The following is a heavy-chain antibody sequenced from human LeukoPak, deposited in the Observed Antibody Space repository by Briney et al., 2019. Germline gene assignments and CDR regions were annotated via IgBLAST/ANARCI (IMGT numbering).Heavy chain of an antibody. V-gene: IGHV3-21*01. D-gene: IGHD5/OR15-5a*01. CDR3: ARSRSVSNYKGMDV. CDR1: GFTLSDYS. CDR2: ISSSSDYI. J-gene: IGHJ6*02. Sequence: GGSLRLSCPASGFTLSDYSMSWVGQAPGKGLEWVSSISSSSDYIYYADSVKGRFTISRDNARNSLYLQMNSLRAEDTAVYYCARSRSVSNYKGMDVWGQGTTVTVSS.